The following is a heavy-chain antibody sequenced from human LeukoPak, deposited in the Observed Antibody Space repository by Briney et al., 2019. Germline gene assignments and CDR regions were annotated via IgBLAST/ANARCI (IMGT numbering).Heavy chain of an antibody. V-gene: IGHV3-74*01. CDR3: GRVNYYGSSGYSNDY. CDR2: INSDGSST. J-gene: IGHJ4*02. CDR1: GFTFSSYW. D-gene: IGHD3-22*01. Sequence: GGSLRLSCAASGFTFSSYWMHWVRQAPGKGLVWVSRINSDGSSTSYADSVKGRFTISRDNAKNTLYLRMNSLRAEDTAVYYCGRVNYYGSSGYSNDYWGQGTLVTVSS.